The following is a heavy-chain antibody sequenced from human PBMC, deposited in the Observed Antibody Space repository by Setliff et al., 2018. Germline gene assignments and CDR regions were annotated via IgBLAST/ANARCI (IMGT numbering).Heavy chain of an antibody. CDR2: IYYSGST. CDR1: GGSISSSSYY. V-gene: IGHV4-39*07. Sequence: PSETLSLTCTVSGGSISSSSYYWGWIRQPPGKGLEWIGSIYYSGSTYYNPSLKSRVTISVDTSKNQFSLKLSSVTAADTAVYYCARLGGYSYGLFRNWGQGTLVTVSS. CDR3: ARLGGYSYGLFRN. D-gene: IGHD5-18*01. J-gene: IGHJ4*02.